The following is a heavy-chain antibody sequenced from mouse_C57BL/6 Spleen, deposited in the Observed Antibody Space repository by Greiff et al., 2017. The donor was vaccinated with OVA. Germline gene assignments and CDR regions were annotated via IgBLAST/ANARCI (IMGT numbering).Heavy chain of an antibody. Sequence: QVQLQQPGAELVRPGSSVKLSCKASGYTFTSYWMAWVKQRPGQGLEWIGNIYPSDSETHYNQKFKDKATLTVDKSSSTAYMQLSSLSSEDSAVYYCARPAAQATRGAMDYWGQGTSVTVSS. CDR1: GYTFTSYW. V-gene: IGHV1-61*01. CDR3: ARPAAQATRGAMDY. CDR2: IYPSDSET. J-gene: IGHJ4*01. D-gene: IGHD3-2*02.